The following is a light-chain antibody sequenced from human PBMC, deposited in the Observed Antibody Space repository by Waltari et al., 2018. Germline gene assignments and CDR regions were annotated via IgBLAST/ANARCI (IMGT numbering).Light chain of an antibody. CDR3: QQYNNWPFT. Sequence: EIVMTQSPATLSVSPGESATLSCRANQSVSFNLAWYQQKPGQAPRLLIYGASTRATGIPARFSGSGSGTEFTLTISSLQSEDFVVYYCQQYNNWPFTFGPGTKVDIK. V-gene: IGKV3D-15*01. CDR1: QSVSFN. J-gene: IGKJ3*01. CDR2: GAS.